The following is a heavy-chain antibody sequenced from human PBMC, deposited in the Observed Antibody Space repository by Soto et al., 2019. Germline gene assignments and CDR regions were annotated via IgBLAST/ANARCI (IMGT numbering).Heavy chain of an antibody. D-gene: IGHD2-15*01. V-gene: IGHV1-69*01. CDR2: IIPIFGTA. Sequence: VKVSCKASGGTFSSYAISWVRQAPGQGLEWMGGIIPIFGTANYAQKFQGRVTITADESTSTAYMELSSLRSEDTAVYYCARGDEGYCSGGSCFYYYYYYGMDVWGQGTTVTVS. CDR3: ARGDEGYCSGGSCFYYYYYYGMDV. CDR1: GGTFSSYA. J-gene: IGHJ6*02.